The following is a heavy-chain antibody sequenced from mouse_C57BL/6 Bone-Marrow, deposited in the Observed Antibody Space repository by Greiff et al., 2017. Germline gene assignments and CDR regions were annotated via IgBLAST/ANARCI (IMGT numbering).Heavy chain of an antibody. V-gene: IGHV1-81*01. CDR2: IYPRSGNT. D-gene: IGHD2-5*01. CDR3: ARRGPYYSNYDAMDY. Sequence: QVQLKQSGAELARPGASVKLSCKASGYTFTSYGISWVKQRTGQGLEWIGEIYPRSGNTYYNEKFKGKATLTADKSSSTAYMELRSLTSEDSAVYFCARRGPYYSNYDAMDYWGQGTSVTVSS. CDR1: GYTFTSYG. J-gene: IGHJ4*01.